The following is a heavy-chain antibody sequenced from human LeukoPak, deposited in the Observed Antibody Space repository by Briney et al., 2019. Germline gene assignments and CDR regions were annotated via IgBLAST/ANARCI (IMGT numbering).Heavy chain of an antibody. CDR1: GGSFSDYS. CDR2: INHRGGT. Sequence: NPSETLSLTCAVFGGSFSDYSWTWIRQTPGKGLEWMGEINHRGGTNYNPSLKSRLTISVDTSKNQFSLKLSSVTAADTAVYYCASKFRGVIMYWGQGTLVTVSS. CDR3: ASKFRGVIMY. D-gene: IGHD3-10*01. V-gene: IGHV4-34*01. J-gene: IGHJ4*02.